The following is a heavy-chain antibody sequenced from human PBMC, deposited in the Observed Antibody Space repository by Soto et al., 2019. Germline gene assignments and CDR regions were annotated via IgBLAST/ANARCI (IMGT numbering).Heavy chain of an antibody. CDR3: ATWHGREHAYDV. Sequence: PGGSLRLSCSASGFTFSSYAMHWVRQAPGKGLEYVSGVRGNGDPPFYADSVKGRFTTSSDSSKTTVYLQMNDLRPDDTAVYYCATWHGREHAYDVWGQGTTVTVSS. V-gene: IGHV3-64*04. D-gene: IGHD1-1*01. CDR2: VRGNGDPP. J-gene: IGHJ3*01. CDR1: GFTFSSYA.